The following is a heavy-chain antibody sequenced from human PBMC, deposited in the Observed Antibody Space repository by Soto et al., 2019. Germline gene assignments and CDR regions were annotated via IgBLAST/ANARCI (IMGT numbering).Heavy chain of an antibody. V-gene: IGHV1-2*04. D-gene: IGHD5-12*01. CDR2: INPNSGGT. J-gene: IGHJ4*02. Sequence: ASVKVSCKASGYTFTGYYMHWVRQAPGQGLEWMGWINPNSGGTNYAQKFQGWVTMTRDTSIGTAYMELSRLRSDDTAVYYCAREASSGYDSTFDYWGQGTLVTVSS. CDR1: GYTFTGYY. CDR3: AREASSGYDSTFDY.